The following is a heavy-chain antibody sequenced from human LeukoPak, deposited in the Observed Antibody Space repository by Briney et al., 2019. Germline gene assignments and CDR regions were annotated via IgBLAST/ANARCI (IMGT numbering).Heavy chain of an antibody. Sequence: PSETLSLTCSVSGDSVNSRNYFWGWVRQSPRRGLEWIGSIFYPDKTYYVPSLKGRATVSVDTSKNQFSLQLTSVAPADTATYFCLRYFYGLGNLGEDWGQGHLVLVSS. CDR3: LRYFYGLGNLGED. V-gene: IGHV4-39*03. D-gene: IGHD3-10*01. CDR2: IFYPDKT. J-gene: IGHJ4*02. CDR1: GDSVNSRNYF.